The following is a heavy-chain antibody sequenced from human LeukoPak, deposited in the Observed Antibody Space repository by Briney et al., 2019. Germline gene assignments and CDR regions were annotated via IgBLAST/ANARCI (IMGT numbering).Heavy chain of an antibody. D-gene: IGHD3-22*01. J-gene: IGHJ4*02. V-gene: IGHV1-69*13. CDR2: IIPIFGTA. Sequence: SVKVSCKASGGTFSSYAISWVRQAPGQGPEWMGGIIPIFGTANYAQKFQGRVTITADESTSTAYMELSSLRSEDTAVYYCAREGARYYYDSSGYYSPFDYWGQGTLVTVSS. CDR3: AREGARYYYDSSGYYSPFDY. CDR1: GGTFSSYA.